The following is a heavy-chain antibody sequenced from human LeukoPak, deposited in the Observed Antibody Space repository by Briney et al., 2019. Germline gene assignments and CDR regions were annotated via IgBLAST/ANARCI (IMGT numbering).Heavy chain of an antibody. CDR3: AKEIWPTVTIPGWTYFDY. Sequence: PGGSLRLSCAASGFTFSTYDMHWVRQAPGKGLEWVSGIGSIGDTYYAGSVKGRFTISRENAKNSLYLEMNSLRAGDMAVYYCAKEIWPTVTIPGWTYFDYWGQGSLVTVSS. D-gene: IGHD4-17*01. J-gene: IGHJ4*02. V-gene: IGHV3-13*01. CDR1: GFTFSTYD. CDR2: IGSIGDT.